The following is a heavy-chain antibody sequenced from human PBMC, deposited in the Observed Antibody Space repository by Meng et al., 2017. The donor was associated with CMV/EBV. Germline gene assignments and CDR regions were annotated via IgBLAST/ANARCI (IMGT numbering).Heavy chain of an antibody. CDR2: INHSGST. V-gene: IGHV4-34*01. Sequence: QVQLQQWGAGLLRPSGTLSLTCAVYGGSFSGYYWSWIRQPPGKGLEWIGEINHSGSTNYNPSLKSRVTISVDTSKNQFSLKLSSVTAADTAVYYCASSLTYPDYWGQGTLVTVSS. D-gene: IGHD2-15*01. CDR3: ASSLTYPDY. J-gene: IGHJ4*02. CDR1: GGSFSGYY.